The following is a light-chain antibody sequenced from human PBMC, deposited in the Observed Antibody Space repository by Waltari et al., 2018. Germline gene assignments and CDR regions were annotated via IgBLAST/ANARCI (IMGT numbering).Light chain of an antibody. V-gene: IGKV1-5*03. CDR3: QQYISYPYT. Sequence: DIQMTQSPSTLSASVGDRVTITCRASQSISSWLAWYQQKPGKAPKLLIYKASSLQSGVPSRFSDSGSGTDFTLTISSLQPDDFVTYYCQQYISYPYTFGQGTKLEIK. J-gene: IGKJ2*01. CDR2: KAS. CDR1: QSISSW.